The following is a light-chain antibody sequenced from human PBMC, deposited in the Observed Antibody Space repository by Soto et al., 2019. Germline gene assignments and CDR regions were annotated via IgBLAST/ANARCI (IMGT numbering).Light chain of an antibody. V-gene: IGKV3-20*01. J-gene: IGKJ5*01. CDR3: QQYAASPIT. CDR1: QTVSRNY. Sequence: EIVLTQSPGTLSLSPGEGTTLSCRASQTVSRNYLAWYQQKRGQAPRLLIYAASSRATGIPDRFSGSGSGTDFTLTISRLEPEDFAVFYCQQYAASPITLGQGTRLEIK. CDR2: AAS.